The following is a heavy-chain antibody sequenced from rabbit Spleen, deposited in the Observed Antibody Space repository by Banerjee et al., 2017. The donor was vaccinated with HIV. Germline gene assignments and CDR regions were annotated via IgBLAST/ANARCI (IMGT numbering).Heavy chain of an antibody. CDR2: INIVTGKD. CDR1: GVSFSDKDV. Sequence: EQLEESGGGLVKPEGSLTLTCKASGVSFSDKDVMCWVRQAPGKGLEWIACINIVTGKDVYATWAKGRFIMSRTSSITVTLQLNSLTAADTATYFCGRSDAGSGYLDLRGPGTLVTVS. CDR3: GRSDAGSGYLDL. D-gene: IGHD6-1*01. J-gene: IGHJ6*01. V-gene: IGHV1S45*01.